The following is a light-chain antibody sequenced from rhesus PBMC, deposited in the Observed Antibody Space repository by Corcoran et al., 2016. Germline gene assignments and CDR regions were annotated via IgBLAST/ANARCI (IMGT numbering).Light chain of an antibody. CDR1: QGISSS. CDR3: QQRNSYPLT. CDR2: QAS. Sequence: DIQMTQSPSSLSASVGDRVTITCRASQGISSSLAWYQQKPGKVPKLLIYQASTFQSGVPSRFSGSGSGTDFTLTISSLQPEDFATYYCQQRNSYPLTFGGGTTVEIK. V-gene: IGKV1-25*01. J-gene: IGKJ4*01.